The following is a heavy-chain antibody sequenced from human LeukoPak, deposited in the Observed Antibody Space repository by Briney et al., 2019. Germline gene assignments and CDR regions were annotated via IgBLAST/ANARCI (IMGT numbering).Heavy chain of an antibody. J-gene: IGHJ5*02. V-gene: IGHV1-2*02. Sequence: ASVRVSCKASGYRFTGYYMHWVRQAPGQGLEWMGWINPNSGGTNYAQEFQGRVTMTRDTSISTAYMELSRLRSDDTAVYYCARDPVFGTTGRWFDPWGQGTLVTVSS. CDR1: GYRFTGYY. CDR2: INPNSGGT. D-gene: IGHD1-7*01. CDR3: ARDPVFGTTGRWFDP.